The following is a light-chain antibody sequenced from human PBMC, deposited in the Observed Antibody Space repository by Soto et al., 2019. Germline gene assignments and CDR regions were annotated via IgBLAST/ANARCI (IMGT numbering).Light chain of an antibody. Sequence: QSALTQPRSVSGSPGQSVTISCTGTSSDVDDYNYVSWFQQHPGKAPKLMIYDVSEWPSGVPDRFSGSKSGNTASLTISGLQAEDEADYYCCSYGGTFYVFGTGTKLTVL. CDR1: SSDVDDYNY. V-gene: IGLV2-11*01. CDR2: DVS. J-gene: IGLJ1*01. CDR3: CSYGGTFYV.